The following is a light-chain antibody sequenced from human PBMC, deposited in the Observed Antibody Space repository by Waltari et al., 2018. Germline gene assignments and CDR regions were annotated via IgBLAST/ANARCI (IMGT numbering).Light chain of an antibody. CDR3: QSYDTSLSVV. CDR2: GST. J-gene: IGLJ3*02. V-gene: IGLV1-40*01. Sequence: QSVLTQPPSVSGAPGQRVTISCTGSGSNIGAGYDVHWYQQLPRAAPKLLIYGSTSRPLGVPARFFVSTSGTSASLAITGLQAEDEADYYCQSYDTSLSVVFGGGTKLTVL. CDR1: GSNIGAGYD.